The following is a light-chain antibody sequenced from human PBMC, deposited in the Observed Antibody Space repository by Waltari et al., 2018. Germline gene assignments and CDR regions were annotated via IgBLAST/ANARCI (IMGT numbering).Light chain of an antibody. CDR3: CSYAGSYPHWV. J-gene: IGLJ3*02. V-gene: IGLV2-11*01. CDR1: SSDVGGSNY. Sequence: QSALTQPRSVSGSPGQSVPISCTGTSSDVGGSNYFSWYQQYPGKAPKLLIYDVTRLPSGVPDRFSGSKSGNTASLTISGLQAEDEADYYCCSYAGSYPHWVFGGGTKLTVL. CDR2: DVT.